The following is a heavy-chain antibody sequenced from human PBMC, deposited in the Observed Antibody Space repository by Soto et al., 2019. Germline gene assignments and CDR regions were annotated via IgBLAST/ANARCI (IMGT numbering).Heavy chain of an antibody. CDR2: ISFDGGNQ. D-gene: IGHD6-13*01. Sequence: QVQLVESGGGVVQPGRSLRLSCAASGFDFNTYGLHWVRQAPGKGLEWVAAISFDGGNQYYADPVKGRFTISRDKSNSTLYLQMNSLGAEDTATYFCAKDSSVTAAGSGGWFDPWGPGTLVIVSS. J-gene: IGHJ5*02. CDR3: AKDSSVTAAGSGGWFDP. V-gene: IGHV3-30*18. CDR1: GFDFNTYG.